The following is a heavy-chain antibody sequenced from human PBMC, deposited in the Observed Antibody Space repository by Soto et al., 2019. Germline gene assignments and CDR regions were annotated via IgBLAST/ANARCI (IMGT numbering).Heavy chain of an antibody. V-gene: IGHV4-31*03. Sequence: SETLSLTCTVSGGSISSGGYYWSWIRQHPGKGLEWIGYICYSGSTYYNPSLKSRVTISVDTSKNQFSLKLSSVTAADTAVYYCARGYSGYDTFDYWGQGTLVTVSS. CDR1: GGSISSGGYY. CDR3: ARGYSGYDTFDY. CDR2: ICYSGST. J-gene: IGHJ4*02. D-gene: IGHD5-12*01.